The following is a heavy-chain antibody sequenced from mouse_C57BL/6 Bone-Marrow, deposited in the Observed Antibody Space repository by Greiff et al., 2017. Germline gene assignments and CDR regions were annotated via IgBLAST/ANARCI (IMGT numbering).Heavy chain of an antibody. V-gene: IGHV5-12*01. CDR2: ISNGGGST. Sequence: EVKLQESGGGLVQPGGSLKLSCAASGFTFSDYYMYWVRQTPEKRLEWVAYISNGGGSTYYPDTVKGRFTISRDNAKNTLYLQMSRLKSEDTAMYYCAREGGGYYFDYWGQGTTLTVSS. CDR3: AREGGGYYFDY. CDR1: GFTFSDYY. J-gene: IGHJ2*01.